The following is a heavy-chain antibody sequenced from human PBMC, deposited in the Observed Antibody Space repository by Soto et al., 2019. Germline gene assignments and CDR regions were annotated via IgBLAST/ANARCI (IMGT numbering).Heavy chain of an antibody. D-gene: IGHD3-3*01. CDR3: ARGRPLRFLEWFYMDV. CDR2: ISSSSSII. V-gene: IGHV3-11*01. CDR1: GFTFSDYY. J-gene: IGHJ6*03. Sequence: TVGSLRLSCAASGFTFSDYYMSWIRQAPGKGLEWVSYISSSSSIIYYADSVKGRFTISRDNAKNSLYLQMNSLRAEDTAVYYCARGRPLRFLEWFYMDVWGKGTTVTAP.